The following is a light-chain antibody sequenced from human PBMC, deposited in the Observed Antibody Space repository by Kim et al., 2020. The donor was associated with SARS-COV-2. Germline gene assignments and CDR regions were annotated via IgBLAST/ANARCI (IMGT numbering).Light chain of an antibody. V-gene: IGLV3-25*03. CDR3: QSADSSDPYVV. Sequence: SYELTQPPSVSVSPGQTARIPCSGDPLPKQYAYWYQQKPGQAPLLVIYRDDERPSGIPERFSGSSSGTTLTLTITGVQAEDEADYYCQSADSSDPYVVFGGGTQLTVL. J-gene: IGLJ3*02. CDR1: PLPKQY. CDR2: RDD.